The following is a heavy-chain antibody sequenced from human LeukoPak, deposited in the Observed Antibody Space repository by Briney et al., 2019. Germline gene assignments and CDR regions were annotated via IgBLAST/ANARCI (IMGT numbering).Heavy chain of an antibody. CDR1: GYTFTNYA. Sequence: ASVKVSCKASGYTFTNYAISWVRQAPGQGLEWMGWISTYNGNTNYAQNLQGRVTITTDESTSTAYMELSSLRSEDTAVYYCARDQKGAFSATHQKTELFDYYYYYYMDVWGKGTTVTVSS. V-gene: IGHV1-18*01. CDR2: ISTYNGNT. D-gene: IGHD1-26*01. CDR3: ARDQKGAFSATHQKTELFDYYYYYYMDV. J-gene: IGHJ6*03.